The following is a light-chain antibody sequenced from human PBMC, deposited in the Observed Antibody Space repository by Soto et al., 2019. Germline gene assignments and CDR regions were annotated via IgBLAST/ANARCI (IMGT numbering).Light chain of an antibody. V-gene: IGLV2-23*01. CDR3: CSSAPESTYV. Sequence: HSALAQPASVSGSPGQSITISCTGTSSDVGAYDAVSWYQQHPGKAPQVIIYRGTKRPSGVSTRFSGSVSGNTASLTVSGLQAEDEAEYFCCSSAPESTYVFGTGTKLTVL. CDR2: RGT. CDR1: SSDVGAYDA. J-gene: IGLJ1*01.